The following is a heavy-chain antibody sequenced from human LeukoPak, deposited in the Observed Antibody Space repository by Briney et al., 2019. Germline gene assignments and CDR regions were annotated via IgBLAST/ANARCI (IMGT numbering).Heavy chain of an antibody. D-gene: IGHD3-10*01. Sequence: PGGSLRLSCAASGFIFSSFSMNWVRQAPGKGLEWISYISSSSSTIYYADSVKGRFTISRDNAKNSLYLQMNSLRAEDTAVYYCARGPRITLVRGGQWYYYMDVWGKGTTVTISS. CDR3: ARGPRITLVRGGQWYYYMDV. V-gene: IGHV3-48*01. J-gene: IGHJ6*03. CDR1: GFIFSSFS. CDR2: ISSSSSTI.